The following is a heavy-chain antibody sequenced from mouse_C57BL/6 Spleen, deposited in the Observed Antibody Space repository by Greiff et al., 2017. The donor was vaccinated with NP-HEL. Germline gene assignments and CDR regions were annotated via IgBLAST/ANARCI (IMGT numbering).Heavy chain of an antibody. D-gene: IGHD1-1*01. J-gene: IGHJ3*01. Sequence: VQLQQSGAELVRPGASVKLSCTASGFNIKDYYMHWVKQRPEQGLEWIGRIDPEDGDTEYAPKFQGKATMTADTSSNTAYLQLSSLTSEDTAVYYCTFYYYGSSWFAYWGQGTLVTVSA. V-gene: IGHV14-1*01. CDR1: GFNIKDYY. CDR2: IDPEDGDT. CDR3: TFYYYGSSWFAY.